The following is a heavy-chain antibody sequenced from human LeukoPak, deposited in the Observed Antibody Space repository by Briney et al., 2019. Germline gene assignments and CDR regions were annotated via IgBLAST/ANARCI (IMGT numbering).Heavy chain of an antibody. Sequence: GASVKVSCTASGYTFTGYYMHWVRQAPGQGLEWMGWINPNSGGTNYAQKFQGRVTMTRDTSISTAYMELSRLRSDDTAVYYCARDFVTVVVLDYWGQGTLVTVSS. CDR2: INPNSGGT. V-gene: IGHV1-2*02. J-gene: IGHJ4*02. D-gene: IGHD3-22*01. CDR1: GYTFTGYY. CDR3: ARDFVTVVVLDY.